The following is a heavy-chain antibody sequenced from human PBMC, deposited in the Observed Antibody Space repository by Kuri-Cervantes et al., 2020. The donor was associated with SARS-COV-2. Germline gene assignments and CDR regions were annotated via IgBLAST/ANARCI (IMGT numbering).Heavy chain of an antibody. Sequence: SETLSLTCTVSGGSISSSSYYWGWIRQPPGKGLEWIGSIYYRGSTYYNPSLKSRVTISVDTSKNQFSLKLSSVTAADTAVYYCARQAECCWGQGTLVTVSS. V-gene: IGHV4-39*01. CDR2: IYYRGST. D-gene: IGHD3-3*01. CDR1: GGSISSSSYY. CDR3: ARQAECC. J-gene: IGHJ4*02.